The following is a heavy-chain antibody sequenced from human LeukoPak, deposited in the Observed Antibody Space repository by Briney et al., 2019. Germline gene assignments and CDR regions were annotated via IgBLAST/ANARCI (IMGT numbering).Heavy chain of an antibody. V-gene: IGHV4-30-2*01. CDR3: ARDSGVLDY. Sequence: SQTLSLTCTVSGGSISSGSYYWSWIRQPPGKGLEWIGYIYHSGSTYYNPSLKSRVTISVDRSKNQLSLKLNSVTAADSAVYFCARDSGVLDYWGQGTLVTVSS. J-gene: IGHJ4*02. CDR1: GGSISSGSYY. CDR2: IYHSGST. D-gene: IGHD3-10*01.